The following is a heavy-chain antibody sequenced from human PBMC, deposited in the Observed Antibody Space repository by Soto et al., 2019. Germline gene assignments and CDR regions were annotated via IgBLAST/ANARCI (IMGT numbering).Heavy chain of an antibody. CDR2: IYHSGST. V-gene: IGHV4-4*02. Sequence: QVQLQELGPGLVKPSGTLSLTCTVSGGSISSSHWWNWVRQPPGKGLEWIGEIYHSGSTNYNPSLRSRVSISVAKSKNQFSLNLSFVTAADTAVYYCARADGMDVWGQGTTVTVSS. CDR3: ARADGMDV. CDR1: GGSISSSHW. J-gene: IGHJ6*02.